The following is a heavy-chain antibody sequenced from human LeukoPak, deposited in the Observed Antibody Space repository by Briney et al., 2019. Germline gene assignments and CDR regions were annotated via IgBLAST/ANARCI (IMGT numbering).Heavy chain of an antibody. D-gene: IGHD3-3*01. CDR2: ISAYNGNT. V-gene: IGHV1-18*01. CDR3: ARATPYYDFWSGYYGYYYYYMDV. J-gene: IGHJ6*03. CDR1: GYTFTSYG. Sequence: ASVKVSCKASGYTFTSYGISWVRQAPGQGLEWMGWISAYNGNTNYAQKLQGRVTMTTDTSTSTAYMELRSLRSDDTAVYYCARATPYYDFWSGYYGYYYYYMDVWGKGTTVTVSS.